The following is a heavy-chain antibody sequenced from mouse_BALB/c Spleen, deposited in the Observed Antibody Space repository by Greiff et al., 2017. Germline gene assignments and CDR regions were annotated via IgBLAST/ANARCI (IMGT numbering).Heavy chain of an antibody. D-gene: IGHD2-14*01. CDR3: TRDYRYDGTDFDV. Sequence: ESGAELVRPGASVTLSCKASGYTFTDYEMHWVKQTPVHGLEWIGAIDPETGGTAYNQKFKGKATLTADKSSSTAYMELRSLTSEDSAVYYCTRDYRYDGTDFDVWGAGTTVTVSS. J-gene: IGHJ1*01. V-gene: IGHV1-15*01. CDR2: IDPETGGT. CDR1: GYTFTDYE.